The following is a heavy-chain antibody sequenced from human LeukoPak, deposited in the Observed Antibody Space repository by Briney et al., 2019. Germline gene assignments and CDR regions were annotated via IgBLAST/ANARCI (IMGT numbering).Heavy chain of an antibody. CDR1: GFTFSSYS. Sequence: GGSLRLSCAASGFTFSSYSMNWVRQAPGKGLEWVSSISSSSSYIYYADSVKGRFTISRDNAKNSLYLQMNSLRAEDTAVYYCARALTYGDSSYYYYYMDVWGKGTTVTVPS. CDR3: ARALTYGDSSYYYYYMDV. D-gene: IGHD4-17*01. V-gene: IGHV3-21*01. CDR2: ISSSSSYI. J-gene: IGHJ6*03.